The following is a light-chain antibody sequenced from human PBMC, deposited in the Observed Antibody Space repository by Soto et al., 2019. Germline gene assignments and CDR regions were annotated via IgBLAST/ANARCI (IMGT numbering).Light chain of an antibody. CDR2: GIS. Sequence: EIVLTQSPGTLSLSPGEIATLSCRASQSVRSNYLAWYQQTPGQAPRLLIYGISNRAPGIPDRFSGSGSGTDFTLTISRLEPEDFVVYYCQQHSSYPLTFGGGTKVEIK. J-gene: IGKJ4*01. CDR3: QQHSSYPLT. CDR1: QSVRSNY. V-gene: IGKV3-20*01.